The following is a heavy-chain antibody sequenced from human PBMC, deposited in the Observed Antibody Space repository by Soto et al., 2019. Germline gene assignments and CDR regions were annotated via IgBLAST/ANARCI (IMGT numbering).Heavy chain of an antibody. CDR1: GGSSRSGGCC. D-gene: IGHD3-3*01. CDR3: ARVSLRFLEWLPYYYYYYMDV. J-gene: IGHJ6*03. Sequence: SETLCLTWTVAGGSSRSGGCCWSWKHQKPGKGLEGIGYIYYSGITNYNPSLKSRVTISVDTSKNQFSLKLSSVTAADTAVYYCARVSLRFLEWLPYYYYYYMDVWGKGTTVTVSS. V-gene: IGHV4-61*08. CDR2: IYYSGIT.